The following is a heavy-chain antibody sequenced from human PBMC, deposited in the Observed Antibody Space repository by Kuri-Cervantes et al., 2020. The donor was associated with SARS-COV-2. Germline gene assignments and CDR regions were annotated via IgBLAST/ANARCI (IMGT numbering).Heavy chain of an antibody. J-gene: IGHJ4*02. CDR3: ARSGLGQYYDISGYYRGFDY. CDR2: IIPIFGTA. Sequence: SVKVSCKASGGTFSSYAISWVRQAPGQGLEWMGGIIPIFGTANYAQKFQGRVTITADESTSTAYMELSSLRSEDTAVYYCARSGLGQYYDISGYYRGFDYWGQGTLVTVSS. D-gene: IGHD3-22*01. CDR1: GGTFSSYA. V-gene: IGHV1-69*13.